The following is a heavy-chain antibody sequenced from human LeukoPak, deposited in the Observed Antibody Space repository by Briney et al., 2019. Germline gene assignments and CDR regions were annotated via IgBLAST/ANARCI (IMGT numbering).Heavy chain of an antibody. CDR2: INPNSGGT. D-gene: IGHD3-22*01. J-gene: IGHJ4*02. CDR1: GYTFTGYY. V-gene: IGHV1-2*02. Sequence: ASVKVSCKASGYTFTGYYMHWVRQAPGQGLEWMGWINPNSGGTNYAQKFQGRVTMTRDTSISTAYMDLSRLRSDDTAVYYCASDLVRAYYYDSSGGFDYWGQGTLVTVSS. CDR3: ASDLVRAYYYDSSGGFDY.